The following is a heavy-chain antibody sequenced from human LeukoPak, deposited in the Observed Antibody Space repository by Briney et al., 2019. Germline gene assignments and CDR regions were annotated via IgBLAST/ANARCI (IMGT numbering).Heavy chain of an antibody. CDR2: IYYSGSA. D-gene: IGHD1-1*01. CDR1: GGSITSYY. Sequence: SETLSLTCTVSGGSITSYYWSWIRQPPGKGLEWIGYIYYSGSANYNPSLKSRVNISVDTSKNQFSLKLSSVTAADTAVYYCARATKRQLLGAFDIWGQGTMVTVSS. V-gene: IGHV4-59*01. J-gene: IGHJ3*02. CDR3: ARATKRQLLGAFDI.